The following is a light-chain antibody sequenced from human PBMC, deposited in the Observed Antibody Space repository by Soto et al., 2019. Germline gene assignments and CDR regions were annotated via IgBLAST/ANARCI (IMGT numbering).Light chain of an antibody. CDR3: QQYNSYSPA. CDR1: QRISRW. V-gene: IGKV1-5*01. CDR2: DAS. Sequence: DVQMTQSPTTLSASVGDRVTITCRASQRISRWLAWYQQKPGKAPTLLIYDASDLQSVVPSRFSGSGSGTEFTLTITSLQPDDFATYYCQQYNSYSPAFGQGTMRESK. J-gene: IGKJ2*01.